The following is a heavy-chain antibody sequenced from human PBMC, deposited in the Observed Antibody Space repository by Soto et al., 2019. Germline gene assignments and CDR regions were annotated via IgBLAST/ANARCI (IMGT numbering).Heavy chain of an antibody. CDR2: ISGSGGST. D-gene: IGHD3-16*01. J-gene: IGHJ4*02. V-gene: IGHV3-23*01. CDR1: GFTFSSYA. CDR3: AKDPQGDRYFDY. Sequence: GWSLRLSCAASGFTFSSYAMSWVRQAPGKGLEWVSAISGSGGSTYYADSVKGRFTISRDNSKNTLYLQMNSLRAEDTAVYYCAKDPQGDRYFDYWGQGPLVTVSS.